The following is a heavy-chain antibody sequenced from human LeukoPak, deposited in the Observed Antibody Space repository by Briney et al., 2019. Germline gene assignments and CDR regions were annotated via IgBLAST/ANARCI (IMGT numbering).Heavy chain of an antibody. D-gene: IGHD2-2*01. V-gene: IGHV3-64D*06. CDR3: VKDRQRGYCSSTSCYAPGGAFDI. Sequence: GGSLRLSCSASGFTFSSYAMHWVRQAPGKGLEYVSAISSNGGSTYYADSVRGRFTISRDNSKNTLYLQMSSLRAEDTAVYYCVKDRQRGYCSSTSCYAPGGAFDIWGQGTMVTVSS. CDR1: GFTFSSYA. J-gene: IGHJ3*02. CDR2: ISSNGGST.